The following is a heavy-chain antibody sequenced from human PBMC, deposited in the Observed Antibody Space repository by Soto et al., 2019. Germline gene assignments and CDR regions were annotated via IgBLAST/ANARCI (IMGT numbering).Heavy chain of an antibody. Sequence: SETLSLTCAVYGGSFSGYYWSWIRQPPGKGLEWIGEINHTGNTYFNPSLRSRVTISFDTSKNQFSLRLTSVTASDTAVYYCARPDSSSWAAPFGSWGQGTLVTVSS. V-gene: IGHV4-34*01. J-gene: IGHJ4*02. CDR1: GGSFSGYY. D-gene: IGHD6-13*01. CDR2: INHTGNT. CDR3: ARPDSSSWAAPFGS.